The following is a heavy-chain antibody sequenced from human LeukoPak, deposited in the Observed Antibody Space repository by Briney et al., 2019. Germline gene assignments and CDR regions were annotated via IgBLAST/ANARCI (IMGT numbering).Heavy chain of an antibody. CDR1: GFTFSSYS. Sequence: GGSLRLSCAASGFTFSSYSMNWVRQAPGKGLEWVSYISSSGSTIYYADSVKGRFTISRDNAKNSLYLQMNSLRAEDTAVYYCARGCGSGSYYCIHYYYGMDVWGQGTTVTVSS. CDR2: ISSSGSTI. V-gene: IGHV3-48*04. J-gene: IGHJ6*02. D-gene: IGHD3-10*01. CDR3: ARGCGSGSYYCIHYYYGMDV.